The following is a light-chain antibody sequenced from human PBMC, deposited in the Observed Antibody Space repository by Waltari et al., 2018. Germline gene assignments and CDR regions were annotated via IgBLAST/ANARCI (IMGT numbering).Light chain of an antibody. CDR2: DVS. J-gene: IGLJ3*02. CDR3: SSQSSDNVVL. Sequence: QSALTQPASVSGSPGQPITISCTGTSNDVGSYNSVSWYQDHPGQGPKVIIYDVSDRPSGVSARFSGSKSGNTASLTISGLQAEDEADYYCSSQSSDNVVLFGGGTKVTVL. V-gene: IGLV2-14*03. CDR1: SNDVGSYNS.